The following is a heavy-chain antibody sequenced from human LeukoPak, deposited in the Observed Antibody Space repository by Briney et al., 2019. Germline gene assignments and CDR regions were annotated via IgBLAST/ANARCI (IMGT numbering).Heavy chain of an antibody. CDR1: GGSFSGYY. J-gene: IGHJ4*02. V-gene: IGHV4-34*01. Sequence: SETLSLTCAVYGGSFSGYYWSWIRQPPGKGLEWIGEINHSGSTNYNPSLKSRVTISVDMSKNQFSLRLNSVTAADTAVYYCARDEGYATGFDRDYWGQGTLVTVSS. CDR3: ARDEGYATGFDRDY. CDR2: INHSGST. D-gene: IGHD1-1*01.